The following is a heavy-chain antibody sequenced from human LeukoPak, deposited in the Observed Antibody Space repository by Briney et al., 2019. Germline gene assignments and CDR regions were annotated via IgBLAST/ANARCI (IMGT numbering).Heavy chain of an antibody. Sequence: GGSLRLSCAASGFTFRNYGMHWVRQAPGKGLEWVAVISIDGSEKYYANSVKGRFTISRDNSKNTLYLQMNSLRGDDTAVYYCANPQSRGYDYLDYWGQGTLVAVSS. D-gene: IGHD5-12*01. CDR2: ISIDGSEK. J-gene: IGHJ4*02. CDR1: GFTFRNYG. V-gene: IGHV3-30*18. CDR3: ANPQSRGYDYLDY.